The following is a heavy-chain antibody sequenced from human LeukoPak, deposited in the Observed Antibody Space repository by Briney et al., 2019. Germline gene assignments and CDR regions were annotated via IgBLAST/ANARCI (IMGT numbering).Heavy chain of an antibody. J-gene: IGHJ4*02. CDR1: GYSSTSYW. CDR2: IYPNDSDT. Sequence: GESPKISCKGSGYSSTSYWIGWVRQMPGKGLEWMGIIYPNDSDTKYSPSFQGQVTISADKSISTAYLQWSSLKASDTAMYYCARHSQLAPFDYWGQGTLVTVSS. D-gene: IGHD6-13*01. V-gene: IGHV5-51*01. CDR3: ARHSQLAPFDY.